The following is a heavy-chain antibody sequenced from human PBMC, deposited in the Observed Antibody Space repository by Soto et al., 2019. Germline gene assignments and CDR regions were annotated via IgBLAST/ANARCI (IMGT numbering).Heavy chain of an antibody. Sequence: QVQLVQSGAEVKKPGASVTVSCKASGYTFSRHGISWVRQAPGQGLEWMAWSGNTNYAQKFQGRLTLTTHPSTRTAFMELRGLRSDDTAVYYCAGWADNISSGYYYEYRGQGTLVTVSS. CDR2: SGNT. J-gene: IGHJ4*02. CDR1: GYTFSRHG. V-gene: IGHV1-18*04. D-gene: IGHD5-12*01. CDR3: AGWADNISSGYYYEY.